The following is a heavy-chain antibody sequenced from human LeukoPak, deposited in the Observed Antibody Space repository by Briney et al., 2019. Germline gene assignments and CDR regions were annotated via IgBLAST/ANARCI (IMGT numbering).Heavy chain of an antibody. Sequence: SETLSLTCTVSGGSLSSYYWSWIRQPPGKGLEWIGYIYNSRSTNYNPSLKSRVTISADTSDNQFSLNLTSVTAADTAVYYCARDYGWGSYFYYYGLDVWGQGTTVTVSS. CDR1: GGSLSSYY. CDR2: IYNSRST. CDR3: ARDYGWGSYFYYYGLDV. J-gene: IGHJ6*02. D-gene: IGHD3-10*01. V-gene: IGHV4-59*01.